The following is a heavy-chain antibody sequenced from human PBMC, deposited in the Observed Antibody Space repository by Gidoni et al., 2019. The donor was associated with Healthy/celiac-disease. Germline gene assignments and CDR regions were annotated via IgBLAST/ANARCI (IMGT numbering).Heavy chain of an antibody. CDR2: IYYSGST. V-gene: IGHV4-59*01. CDR1: GGSISSYY. D-gene: IGHD3-16*01. CDR3: ARLTVFGKIDY. Sequence: QVQLQESGPGLVKPSETLSLTCTVSGGSISSYYWSWIRQPPGKGLEWIGYIYYSGSTNYNPSLKSRVTISVDTSKNQFSLKLSSVTAADTAVYYCARLTVFGKIDYWGQGTLVTVSS. J-gene: IGHJ4*02.